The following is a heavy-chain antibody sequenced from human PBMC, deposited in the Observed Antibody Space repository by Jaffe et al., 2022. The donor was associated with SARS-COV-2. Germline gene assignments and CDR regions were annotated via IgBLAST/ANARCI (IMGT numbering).Heavy chain of an antibody. CDR1: GGSITSYY. V-gene: IGHV4-59*01. J-gene: IGHJ2*01. Sequence: QVQLQESGPGLVKPSETLSLTCTVSGGSITSYYWNWIRQPPGKGLEWIGYINYSGSTNYNPSLKSRITISVDTSKNQFSLKLSSVTAADTAVYYCATSSYHDSSGYYYWDFDLWGRGTLVTVSS. CDR3: ATSSYHDSSGYYYWDFDL. CDR2: INYSGST. D-gene: IGHD3-22*01.